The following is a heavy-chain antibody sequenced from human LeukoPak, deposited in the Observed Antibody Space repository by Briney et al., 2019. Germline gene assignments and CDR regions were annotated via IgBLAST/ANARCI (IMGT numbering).Heavy chain of an antibody. Sequence: SETLSLTCAVYGGSFSGYYWDWIRQPPGKGPEWIAYMHYTGSNNHNPSLKSRATISVDTSKNQFSLKLSSVTAADTAVYYCARHVRGYYSDYFDYWGQGTLVTVSS. CDR3: ARHVRGYYSDYFDY. CDR2: MHYTGSN. CDR1: GGSFSGYY. J-gene: IGHJ4*02. D-gene: IGHD3-22*01. V-gene: IGHV4-59*08.